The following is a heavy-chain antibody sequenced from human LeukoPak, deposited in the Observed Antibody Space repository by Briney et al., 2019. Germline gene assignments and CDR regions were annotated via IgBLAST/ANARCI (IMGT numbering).Heavy chain of an antibody. J-gene: IGHJ6*03. CDR2: IYYSGST. D-gene: IGHD6-19*01. Sequence: PSETLSLTCTVSGGSISSYYWSWIRQPPGKGLEWIGYIYYSGSTNYNPSLKSRVTISVDTSKNQFSLKLSSVTAADTAVYYCARTRGAVAGTDSYYYYYYYMDVWSKGTTVTVSS. V-gene: IGHV4-59*01. CDR3: ARTRGAVAGTDSYYYYYYYMDV. CDR1: GGSISSYY.